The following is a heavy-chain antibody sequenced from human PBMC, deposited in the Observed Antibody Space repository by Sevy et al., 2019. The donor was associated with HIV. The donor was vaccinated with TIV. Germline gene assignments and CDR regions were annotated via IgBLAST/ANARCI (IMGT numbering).Heavy chain of an antibody. V-gene: IGHV1-69*13. CDR3: ARAGEIDIVVVPAPKYYYGMDV. J-gene: IGHJ6*02. CDR1: GGTFSSYA. D-gene: IGHD2-2*01. CDR2: IIPIFGTA. Sequence: ASVKVSCKASGGTFSSYAISWVRQAPGQGLEWMGGIIPIFGTANYAQKFQGTVTITADESTSTAYMELSSLRSEDTAVYYCARAGEIDIVVVPAPKYYYGMDVWGQGTTVTVSS.